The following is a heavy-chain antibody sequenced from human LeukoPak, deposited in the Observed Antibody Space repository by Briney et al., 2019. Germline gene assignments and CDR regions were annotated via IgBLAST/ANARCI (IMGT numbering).Heavy chain of an antibody. CDR3: ASGVGATGDLY. CDR1: GFTFSSYA. D-gene: IGHD1-26*01. V-gene: IGHV3-30-3*01. Sequence: GGSLRLSCAASGFTFSSYAMHWVRQAPGKGLEWVAVISYDGSNKYYADSVKGRFTIPRDNSKNTLYLQMNSLRAEDTAVYYCASGVGATGDLYWGQGTLVTVSS. J-gene: IGHJ4*02. CDR2: ISYDGSNK.